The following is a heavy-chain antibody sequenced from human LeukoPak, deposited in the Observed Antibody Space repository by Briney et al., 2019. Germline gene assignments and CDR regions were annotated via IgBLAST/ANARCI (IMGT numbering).Heavy chain of an antibody. J-gene: IGHJ4*02. CDR1: GFTFSYYG. D-gene: IGHD6-19*01. Sequence: GGSLRFSCAASGFTFSYYGIHWVGQAPGKGLEWVAFIRYDGSSKFYTDSVKGRFTISRDNFKSTLFLQMNSLRAEDTAMYYCAKQLYTSECPVFDAWGQWNLVTVSS. V-gene: IGHV3-30*02. CDR3: AKQLYTSECPVFDA. CDR2: IRYDGSSK.